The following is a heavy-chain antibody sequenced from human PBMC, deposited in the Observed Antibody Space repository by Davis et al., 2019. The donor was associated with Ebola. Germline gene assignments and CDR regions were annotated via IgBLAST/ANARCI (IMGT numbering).Heavy chain of an antibody. CDR1: GDSISSSNW. D-gene: IGHD3-3*01. V-gene: IGHV4-4*02. J-gene: IGHJ4*02. Sequence: PGGSLRLSCAVSGDSISSSNWWTWVRQSPGRGLEWIGEIYHFGSPNYNPSLESRVTISVDKSTNQFSLELTSVTAADTAVYYCARWKTADFWSGLDSWGQGTLVTVSS. CDR2: IYHFGSP. CDR3: ARWKTADFWSGLDS.